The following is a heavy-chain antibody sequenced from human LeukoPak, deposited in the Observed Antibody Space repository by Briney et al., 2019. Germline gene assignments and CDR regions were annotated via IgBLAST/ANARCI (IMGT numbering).Heavy chain of an antibody. Sequence: ASETLSLTCTVSGGSISSYYWTWIRQPPGKGLEWIGYIYYSGSTNYNPSLKSRVTISVDTSKNQFSLKLSSVTAADTAVYYCARGPMVAQYFDYWGQGTLVTVSS. CDR1: GGSISSYY. V-gene: IGHV4-59*12. CDR3: ARGPMVAQYFDY. D-gene: IGHD2-8*01. J-gene: IGHJ4*02. CDR2: IYYSGST.